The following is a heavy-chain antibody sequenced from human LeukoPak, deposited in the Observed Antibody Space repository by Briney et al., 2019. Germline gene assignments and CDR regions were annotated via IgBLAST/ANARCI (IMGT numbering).Heavy chain of an antibody. J-gene: IGHJ4*02. D-gene: IGHD3-9*01. CDR2: IYYSGST. CDR1: GGSISSYY. CDR3: AGASFDWSRKIDY. V-gene: IGHV4-59*01. Sequence: SETLSLTCTVSGGSISSYYWSWIRHPPGKGLELIGYIYYSGSTNYNPSLKSRVTISVDTSKNQFSLKLSSVTAADTAVYYCAGASFDWSRKIDYWGQGTLVTVSS.